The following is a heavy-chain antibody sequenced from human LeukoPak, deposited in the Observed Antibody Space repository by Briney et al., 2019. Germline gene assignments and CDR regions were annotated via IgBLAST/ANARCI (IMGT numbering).Heavy chain of an antibody. J-gene: IGHJ4*02. CDR3: ARQKYSRDYDKDFDY. D-gene: IGHD3-22*01. Sequence: GGSLRLSCAASGFTFSSYSMTWVRQAPGKGLEWVSSISSSSSYIYYADSVKGRFTISRDNAKNSLYLQMNSLRAEDTAVYYCARQKYSRDYDKDFDYWGQGTLVTVSS. CDR2: ISSSSSYI. CDR1: GFTFSSYS. V-gene: IGHV3-21*01.